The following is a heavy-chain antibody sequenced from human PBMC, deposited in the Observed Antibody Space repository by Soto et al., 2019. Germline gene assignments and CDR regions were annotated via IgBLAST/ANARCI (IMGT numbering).Heavy chain of an antibody. CDR3: QLQVGDTMTGFDY. D-gene: IGHD1-26*01. CDR1: GGSVSSTSYY. CDR2: IHYSGST. J-gene: IGHJ4*02. Sequence: SETLSLTCTVSGGSVSSTSYYWTWIRQPPGKGLEWIGYIHYSGSTNYNPSLQSRVTISVDTSKNQFSLKLSSVTAADTAVYYCQLQVGDTMTGFDYWGQGTLVTVSS. V-gene: IGHV4-61*01.